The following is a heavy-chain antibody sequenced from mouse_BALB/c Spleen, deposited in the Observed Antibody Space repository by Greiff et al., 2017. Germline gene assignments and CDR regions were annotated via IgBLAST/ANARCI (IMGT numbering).Heavy chain of an antibody. V-gene: IGHV14-3*02. Sequence: EVQLVESGAELVKPGASVKLSCTASGFNIKDTYMHWVKQRPEQGLEWIGRIDPANGNTKYDPKFQGKATITADTSSNTAYLQLSSLTSEDTAVYYCARPSTMITTVFAYWGQGTLVTVSA. CDR1: GFNIKDTY. CDR2: IDPANGNT. J-gene: IGHJ3*01. D-gene: IGHD2-4*01. CDR3: ARPSTMITTVFAY.